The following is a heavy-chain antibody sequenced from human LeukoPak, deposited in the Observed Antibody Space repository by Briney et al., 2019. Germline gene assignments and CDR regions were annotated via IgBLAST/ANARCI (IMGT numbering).Heavy chain of an antibody. V-gene: IGHV4-39*01. D-gene: IGHD5-12*01. CDR2: MYYSGSS. Sequence: PGGSLRLSCAASGFTFSSYWMSWVRQAPGKGLEWIGSMYYSGSSYYNPSLKSRVTISVDTSKNQFSLKLSSVTAADTAVYYCARQYSGYLRNWFDPWGQGTLVTVSS. J-gene: IGHJ5*02. CDR3: ARQYSGYLRNWFDP. CDR1: GFTFSSYW.